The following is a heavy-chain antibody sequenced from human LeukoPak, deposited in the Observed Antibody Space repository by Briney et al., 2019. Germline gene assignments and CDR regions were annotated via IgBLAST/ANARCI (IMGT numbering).Heavy chain of an antibody. CDR3: ARITLGGYFDY. CDR1: GFSLSNARVG. CDR2: IFSNDEK. D-gene: IGHD1-26*01. Sequence: SRPVLGTPPETLTLTCTVSGFSLSNARVGVSWIRQPPGKALEWLAYIFSNDEKSYSTSLRSRLTISKDTSKSQVVLTMTNMDPVDTATYYCARITLGGYFDYWAEGPLVTVSS. J-gene: IGHJ4*02. V-gene: IGHV2-26*01.